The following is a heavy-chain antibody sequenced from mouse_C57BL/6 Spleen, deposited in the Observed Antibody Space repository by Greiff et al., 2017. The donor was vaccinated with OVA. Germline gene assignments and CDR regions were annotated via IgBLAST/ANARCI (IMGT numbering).Heavy chain of an antibody. CDR2: INYDGSST. CDR3: ARDPGYYAMDY. CDR1: GFTFSDYY. Sequence: EVKLVESEEGLVQPGSSMKLSCTASGFTFSDYYMAWVRQVPEKGLEWVANINYDGSSTYYLDSLKSRFIISRDNAKNILYLQMSSLKSEDTATYYCARDPGYYAMDYWGQGTSVTVSS. J-gene: IGHJ4*01. V-gene: IGHV5-16*01.